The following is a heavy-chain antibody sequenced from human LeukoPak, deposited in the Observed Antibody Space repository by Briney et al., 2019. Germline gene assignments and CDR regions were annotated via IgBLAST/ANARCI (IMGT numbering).Heavy chain of an antibody. CDR1: GGSINSYY. Sequence: SETLSITCTVSGGSINSYYWSWIRQPPGKGLEWIGYIYYSGSTNYNPSLKSRVTISVDTSKNQFSLKLSSVTAADTAVYYCARDVAAAGTPRSDAFDIWGQGTMVTASS. D-gene: IGHD6-13*01. V-gene: IGHV4-59*01. CDR2: IYYSGST. CDR3: ARDVAAAGTPRSDAFDI. J-gene: IGHJ3*02.